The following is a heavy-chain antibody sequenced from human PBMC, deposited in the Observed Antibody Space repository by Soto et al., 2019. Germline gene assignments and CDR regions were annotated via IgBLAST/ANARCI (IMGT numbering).Heavy chain of an antibody. D-gene: IGHD3-3*01. CDR3: ATGLDFWSGYYFDY. J-gene: IGHJ4*02. CDR2: ISGSGGST. V-gene: IGHV3-23*01. CDR1: GFTFSSYA. Sequence: PGGSLRLSCAASGFTFSSYAMSWVRQAPGKGLEWVSAISGSGGSTYYADSVKGRFTISRDNSKNTLYLQMNSLRAEDTAVYYCATGLDFWSGYYFDYWGQGTLVTVSS.